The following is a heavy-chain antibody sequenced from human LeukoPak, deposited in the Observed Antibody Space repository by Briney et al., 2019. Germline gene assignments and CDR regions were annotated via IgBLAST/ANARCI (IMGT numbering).Heavy chain of an antibody. J-gene: IGHJ3*02. Sequence: ASVKVSCKASGYTFTSSGISWVRQAPGQGLEWMGWISAFNGNTNYARKLQGRVTMTTDTSTTTAYMELRSLRSDDTAVYYCARATNWNYAFDIWGQGTMVTVSS. V-gene: IGHV1-18*01. CDR1: GYTFTSSG. CDR3: ARATNWNYAFDI. CDR2: ISAFNGNT. D-gene: IGHD1-7*01.